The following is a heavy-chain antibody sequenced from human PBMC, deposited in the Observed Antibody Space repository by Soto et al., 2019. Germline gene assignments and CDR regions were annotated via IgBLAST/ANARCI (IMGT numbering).Heavy chain of an antibody. Sequence: QVQLVQSGAEVKKPGASVKVSCKASGYTFTSYDINWVRQATGQGLEWMGWMNPNSGNTGYAQKFQGRVTMTRNTSLSTAYMELSSLRSEDTAVYYCARGRRFLEWSKSAFDIWGQGTMVTVSS. CDR3: ARGRRFLEWSKSAFDI. D-gene: IGHD3-3*01. CDR1: GYTFTSYD. J-gene: IGHJ3*02. V-gene: IGHV1-8*01. CDR2: MNPNSGNT.